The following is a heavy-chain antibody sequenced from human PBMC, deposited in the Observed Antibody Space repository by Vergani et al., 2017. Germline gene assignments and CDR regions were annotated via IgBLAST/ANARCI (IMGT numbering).Heavy chain of an antibody. V-gene: IGHV4-34*01. CDR2: VNHSGST. J-gene: IGHJ5*02. CDR1: GGSFSGYY. D-gene: IGHD3-3*01. CDR3: ARTPWGFWSGYPNWFDP. Sequence: QVQLQQWGAGLLKPSETLSLTCAVYGGSFSGYYWSWIRQPPGKGLEWSGEVNHSGSTNYNPSLKSRVTISVDTSKNQFSLKLSSVTASDTAVYYSARTPWGFWSGYPNWFDPWGQGTLVTVSS.